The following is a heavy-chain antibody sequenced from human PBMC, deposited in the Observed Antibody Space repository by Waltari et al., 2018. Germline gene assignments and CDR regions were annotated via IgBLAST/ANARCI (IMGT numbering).Heavy chain of an antibody. CDR1: GYSFTSYW. CDR2: IYPGDSDT. V-gene: IGHV5-51*01. CDR3: ARQHCTGGVCYGWQLDY. Sequence: EVQLVQSGAEVKKPGESLQISCTGSGYSFTSYWIGWVRQMPGKGLEWMGIIYPGDSDTRYSPSFQGQVTISADKSISTAYLQWSSLKASDTAMYYCARQHCTGGVCYGWQLDYWGQGTLVTVSS. D-gene: IGHD2-8*02. J-gene: IGHJ4*02.